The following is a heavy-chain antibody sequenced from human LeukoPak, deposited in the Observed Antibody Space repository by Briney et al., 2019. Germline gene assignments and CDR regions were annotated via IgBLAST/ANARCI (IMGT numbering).Heavy chain of an antibody. CDR3: ARVSRNWDFDY. CDR1: GGSLSGHY. J-gene: IGHJ4*02. CDR2: ISTSGST. V-gene: IGHV4-4*07. Sequence: SETLSLTCSVSGGSLSGHYWTWIRQPAGKGLEWIGRISTSGSTTYNPSLKSRVTMSVETPKNQFSLRLTSVTAADTAVYYCARVSRNWDFDYWGQGTLVTVSS. D-gene: IGHD7-27*01.